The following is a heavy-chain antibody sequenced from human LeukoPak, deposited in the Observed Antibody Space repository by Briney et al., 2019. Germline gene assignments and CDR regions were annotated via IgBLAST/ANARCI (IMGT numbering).Heavy chain of an antibody. CDR2: IYYSGST. J-gene: IGHJ4*02. CDR3: ARLESGYTSVDCSSTSCYAGY. CDR1: GGSISSSSYY. V-gene: IGHV4-39*01. D-gene: IGHD2-2*01. Sequence: PSETLSLTCTVSGGSISSSSYYWGWIRQPPGKGLEWIGSIYYSGSTYYNPSLKSRVTISVDTSKNQFSLKLSSVTAADTAVYYCARLESGYTSVDCSSTSCYAGYWGQGTLVTVSS.